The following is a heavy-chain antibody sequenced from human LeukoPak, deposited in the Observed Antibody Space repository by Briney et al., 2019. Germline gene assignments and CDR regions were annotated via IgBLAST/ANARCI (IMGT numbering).Heavy chain of an antibody. CDR3: AKGMYYFDY. V-gene: IGHV3-21*04. CDR1: GFTFSDYS. CDR2: ISGSGRYI. J-gene: IGHJ4*02. Sequence: GGSLRLSCAASGFTFSDYSMNWVRQAPGKGLEWVSSISGSGRYIYYADSLKGRFTISRDNAKNSLYLQMNSLRAEDTAVYYCAKGMYYFDYWGQGTLVTVSS.